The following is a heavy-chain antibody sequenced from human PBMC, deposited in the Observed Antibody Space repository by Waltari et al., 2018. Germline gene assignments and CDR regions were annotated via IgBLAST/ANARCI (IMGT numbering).Heavy chain of an antibody. V-gene: IGHV3-30*04. CDR2: LSYNLRNT. J-gene: IGHJ6*02. CDR1: EFTFSSYA. Sequence: QVQLVESGGGVVQPGRSLRLSCAASEFTFSSYAMHWVRQAPGKGLEWVAVLSYNLRNTYYVNSVQGRFTISRDNSKNMFYMEMNSLRAEDTAMYYCARDYCDRTYCHGMDVWGQGTTVIVSS. CDR3: ARDYCDRTYCHGMDV. D-gene: IGHD3-22*01.